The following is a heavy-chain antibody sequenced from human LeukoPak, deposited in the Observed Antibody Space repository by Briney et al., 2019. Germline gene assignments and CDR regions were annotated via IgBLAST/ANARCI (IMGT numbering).Heavy chain of an antibody. CDR1: GFTFSSYS. CDR3: ARDEELERGAGDPGDFDY. V-gene: IGHV3-21*01. CDR2: ISSSSSYI. J-gene: IGHJ4*02. Sequence: GGSLRLSCAASGFTFSSYSMNWVRQAPGKGLEWVSSISSSSSYIYYADSVKGRFTISRDNAKNLLYLQMNSLRAEDTAVYYCARDEELERGAGDPGDFDYWGQGTLVTVSS. D-gene: IGHD1-1*01.